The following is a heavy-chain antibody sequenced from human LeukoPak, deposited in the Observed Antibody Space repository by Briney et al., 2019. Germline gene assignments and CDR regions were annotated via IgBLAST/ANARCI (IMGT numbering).Heavy chain of an antibody. D-gene: IGHD3-10*01. CDR2: INPNSGGT. J-gene: IGHJ4*02. CDR1: GYTFTDYY. Sequence: ASVKVSCKASGYTFTDYYIHWVRQAPGQGLEWMGWINPNSGGTNYAQRFQGRVTMTRDTSISTAYMELSSLRSEDTAVYYCARDGSGSSDYWGQGTLVTVSS. V-gene: IGHV1-2*02. CDR3: ARDGSGSSDY.